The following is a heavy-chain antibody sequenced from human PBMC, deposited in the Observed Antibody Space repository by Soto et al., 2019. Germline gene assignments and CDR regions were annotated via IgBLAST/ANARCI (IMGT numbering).Heavy chain of an antibody. D-gene: IGHD6-19*01. Sequence: SGPTLVNPTQTLTLTCTFSGFSLSTSGMCVSWIRQSPGKALEWLALIDWDDDKNYSTSLKTRLTISKDTSKNEVVLTMTNMDPVDTATYFCARVGRYSSGWYYFEYWGQGALVTVSS. CDR1: GFSLSTSGMC. CDR2: IDWDDDK. CDR3: ARVGRYSSGWYYFEY. J-gene: IGHJ4*02. V-gene: IGHV2-70*01.